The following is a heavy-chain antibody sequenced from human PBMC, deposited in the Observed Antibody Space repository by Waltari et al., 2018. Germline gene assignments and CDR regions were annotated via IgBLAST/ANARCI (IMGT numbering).Heavy chain of an antibody. CDR2: INHSGST. J-gene: IGHJ5*02. CDR1: GGSFSGYS. Sequence: QVQLQQWGAGLLKPSETLSLTCAVYGGSFSGYSWSWIRHPPGKGLEWIGEINHSGSTNYNPSLKSRVTISVDTSKNQFSLKLSSVTAADTAVYYCARGVVRVTIFGVVIGFDPWGQGTLVTVSS. CDR3: ARGVVRVTIFGVVIGFDP. V-gene: IGHV4-34*01. D-gene: IGHD3-3*01.